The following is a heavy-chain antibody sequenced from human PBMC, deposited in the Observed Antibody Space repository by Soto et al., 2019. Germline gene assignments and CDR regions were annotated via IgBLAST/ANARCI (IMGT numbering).Heavy chain of an antibody. D-gene: IGHD2-21*01. CDR1: GGSISSDHW. J-gene: IGHJ4*02. V-gene: IGHV4-4*02. CDR2: IYHSGSA. CDR3: VRNGDAGLEY. Sequence: QVHLQESGPGLVKPSGTLSLSCAVSGGSISSDHWWSWVRQSPGKGLEWIGEIYHSGSASYNSALQSRVTISTDISKNQFSLKRTSVTAADTAVYYCVRNGDAGLEYWGQGTLVTVSS.